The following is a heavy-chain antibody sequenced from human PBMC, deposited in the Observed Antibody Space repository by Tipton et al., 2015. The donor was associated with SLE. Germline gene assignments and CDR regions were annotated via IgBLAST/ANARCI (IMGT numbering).Heavy chain of an antibody. Sequence: TLSLTCTVSGGSISSHYWSWIRQPPGKGLEWIGYIHYTVSTNYNPSLNSRVTISVDTSKHQVSLKLSSVTAADTAVYYCARGVHISTGYSSWDAFDIWGQGTMVSVSS. CDR1: GGSISSHY. CDR2: IHYTVST. J-gene: IGHJ3*02. V-gene: IGHV4-59*11. CDR3: ARGVHISTGYSSWDAFDI. D-gene: IGHD3-9*01.